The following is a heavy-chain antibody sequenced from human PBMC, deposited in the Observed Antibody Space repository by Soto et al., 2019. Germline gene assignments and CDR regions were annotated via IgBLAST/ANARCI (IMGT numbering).Heavy chain of an antibody. J-gene: IGHJ4*02. CDR2: INSDGSST. V-gene: IGHV3-74*01. Sequence: EVQLVESGGGLVQPGGSLRLYCAASGFTFSSYWMHWVRQGPGKGLVWVSRINSDGSSTRYADSVKGRFTISRDNAKNTLNLQMNSLRAEDTAVYYCARDTYYYDSSGYDPFDYWGQGTLVTVSS. D-gene: IGHD3-22*01. CDR1: GFTFSSYW. CDR3: ARDTYYYDSSGYDPFDY.